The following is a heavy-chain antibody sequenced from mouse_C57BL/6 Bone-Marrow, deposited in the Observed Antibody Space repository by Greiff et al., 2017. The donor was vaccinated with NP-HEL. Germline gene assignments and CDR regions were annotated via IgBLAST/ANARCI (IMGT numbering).Heavy chain of an antibody. CDR3: ARVSGNYGD. CDR1: GYTFTSYW. CDR2: IHPNSGST. J-gene: IGHJ1*03. D-gene: IGHD2-1*01. V-gene: IGHV1-64*01. Sequence: VQLQQPGAELVKPGASVKLSCKASGYTFTSYWMHWVKQRPGQGLEWIGMIHPNSGSTNYNQKFKGKATLTVDTSSSTAYMQLSSLTSEDSAVYYCARVSGNYGDWGTGTTVTVSS.